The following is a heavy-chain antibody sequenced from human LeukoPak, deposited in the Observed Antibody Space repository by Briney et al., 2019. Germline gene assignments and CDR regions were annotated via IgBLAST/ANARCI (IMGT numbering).Heavy chain of an antibody. CDR1: GFTFSSYS. D-gene: IGHD6-13*01. CDR2: ISSSSSYI. V-gene: IGHV3-21*01. J-gene: IGHJ4*02. Sequence: GGSLRLSCAASGFTFSSYSMTWVRQAPGKGLEWVSSISSSSSYIYYADSVKGRFTISRDNAKNSLYLQMNSLRAEDTAVYYCAGVAAAGKGDYWGQGTLVTVSS. CDR3: AGVAAAGKGDY.